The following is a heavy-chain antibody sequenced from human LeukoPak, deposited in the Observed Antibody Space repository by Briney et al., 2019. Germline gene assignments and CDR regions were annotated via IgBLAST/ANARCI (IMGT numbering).Heavy chain of an antibody. J-gene: IGHJ6*02. CDR1: GYTFTSYD. CDR3: ARAVRGALAYYYYGMDV. CDR2: MNPNSGNT. D-gene: IGHD3-10*01. V-gene: IGHV1-8*01. Sequence: GASVKVSCKASGYTFTSYDINWVRQATGQGLEWMGWMNPNSGNTGYAQKFQGRVTMTRNTSISTAYMELSNLRSEDTAVYYCARAVRGALAYYYYGMDVWGQGTTVTVSS.